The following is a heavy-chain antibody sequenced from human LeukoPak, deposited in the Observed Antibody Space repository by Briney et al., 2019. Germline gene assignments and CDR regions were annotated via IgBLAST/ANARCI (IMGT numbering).Heavy chain of an antibody. J-gene: IGHJ5*02. D-gene: IGHD2-2*01. V-gene: IGHV1-46*01. Sequence: ASVKVSCKASGYTFTGYYMHWVRQAPGQGLEWMGIINPSGVSPNYAQKFQGRVTITADESTSTAYMELSSLRSEDTAVYYCARDVRHRYCSSTSCYRGWFDPWGRGTLVTVSS. CDR2: INPSGVSP. CDR3: ARDVRHRYCSSTSCYRGWFDP. CDR1: GYTFTGYY.